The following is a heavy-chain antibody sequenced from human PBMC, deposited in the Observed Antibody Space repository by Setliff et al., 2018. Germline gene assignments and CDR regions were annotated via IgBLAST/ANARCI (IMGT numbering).Heavy chain of an antibody. Sequence: GESLKISCAASTFISTTYTMIWVRQAPGKGLEWVSSVSGSEDSTYYADSVKGRFTISRDGSKNTVYLQMNRLRVDDTALYFCAKDPAEVGGPRAFQYGMDVWGQGTTVTSP. V-gene: IGHV3-23*01. CDR3: AKDPAEVGGPRAFQYGMDV. CDR1: TFISTTYT. CDR2: VSGSEDST. J-gene: IGHJ6*02. D-gene: IGHD1-26*01.